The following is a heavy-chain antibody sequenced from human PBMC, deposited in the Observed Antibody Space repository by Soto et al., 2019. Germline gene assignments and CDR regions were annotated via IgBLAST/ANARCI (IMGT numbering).Heavy chain of an antibody. CDR2: IWYDGSNK. J-gene: IGHJ6*02. Sequence: GGSLRLSCAASGFTFSSYGMHWVRQAPGKGLEWVAVIWYDGSNKYYADSVKGRFTISRDNSKNTLYLQMNSLRAEDTAVYYCAREPVAYGDYYYGMDVWGQGTTVTVSS. D-gene: IGHD4-17*01. CDR1: GFTFSSYG. V-gene: IGHV3-33*01. CDR3: AREPVAYGDYYYGMDV.